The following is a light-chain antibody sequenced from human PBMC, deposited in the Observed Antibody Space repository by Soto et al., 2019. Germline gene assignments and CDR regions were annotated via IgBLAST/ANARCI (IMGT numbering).Light chain of an antibody. J-gene: IGKJ2*03. CDR2: DAS. CDR3: QQRTNWLYS. V-gene: IGKV3-11*01. Sequence: EVVLTQSPGTLSLSPGERATLSCRASESIDSFLAWYQHKPGQAPRLLIYDASSRAAGIPARFSGRGSGTDFTLTISSLEPEEFALYYCQQRTNWLYSFGQGTQLEIK. CDR1: ESIDSF.